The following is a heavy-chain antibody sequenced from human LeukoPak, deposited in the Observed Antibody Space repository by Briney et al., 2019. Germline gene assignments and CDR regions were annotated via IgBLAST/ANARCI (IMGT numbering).Heavy chain of an antibody. D-gene: IGHD3-22*01. J-gene: IGHJ5*02. CDR3: AREVVTMIVVVTRPTNWFDP. CDR1: GGSISSYY. V-gene: IGHV4-4*07. CDR2: IYTSGST. Sequence: SETLSLTCTVSGGSISSYYWSWLRQPAGKGLEWIGRIYTSGSTNYNPSLKSRVTMSVDTSKNQFSLKLSSVTAADTAVYYCAREVVTMIVVVTRPTNWFDPWGQGTLVTVSS.